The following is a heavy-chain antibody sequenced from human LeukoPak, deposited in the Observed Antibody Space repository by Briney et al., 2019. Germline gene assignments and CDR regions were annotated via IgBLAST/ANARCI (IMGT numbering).Heavy chain of an antibody. CDR3: ARGLRLGELSLFVL. J-gene: IGHJ5*02. CDR1: GFTFSSYA. V-gene: IGHV3-30*04. CDR2: ISYDGSNK. Sequence: GRSLRLSCAASGFTFSSYAMHWVRQAPGKGLEWVAVISYDGSNKYYADSVKGRFTISRDNSKNTLYLQMNSLRAEDTAVYYCARGLRLGELSLFVLWGQGTLVTVSS. D-gene: IGHD3-16*02.